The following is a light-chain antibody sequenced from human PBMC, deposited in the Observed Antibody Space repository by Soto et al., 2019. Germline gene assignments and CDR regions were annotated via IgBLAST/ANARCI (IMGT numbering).Light chain of an antibody. CDR1: SSDVGGYNY. J-gene: IGLJ3*02. V-gene: IGLV2-11*01. CDR3: CSYAGNSLWV. Sequence: QSVLTQPRSVSGSPGQSVTISCTGTSSDVGGYNYVSWYQQHPGKAPKLMIYDVSKWPSGVPDRFSGSKSGNTASLTISGLQAEDEADYYCCSYAGNSLWVFGGGTEVTVL. CDR2: DVS.